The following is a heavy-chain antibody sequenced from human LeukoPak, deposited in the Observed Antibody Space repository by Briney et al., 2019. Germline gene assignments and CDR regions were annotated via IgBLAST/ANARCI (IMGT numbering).Heavy chain of an antibody. CDR2: ISSGGSST. V-gene: IGHV3-48*03. D-gene: IGHD6-13*01. CDR3: ARGGYTTYFDY. CDR1: GFTFSSYE. J-gene: IGHJ4*02. Sequence: GGSLRLSCAASGFTFSSYEMNWVRQAPGKGLEWVSYISSGGSSTHFADSVKGRFIISRDNAKNSLYLQMNSLRAEDTAVYYCARGGYTTYFDYWGQGFLVTVSS.